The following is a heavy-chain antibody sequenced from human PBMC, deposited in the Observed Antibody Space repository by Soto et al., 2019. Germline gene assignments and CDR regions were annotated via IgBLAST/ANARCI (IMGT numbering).Heavy chain of an antibody. J-gene: IGHJ5*02. Sequence: QLQLQESGPGLVKPSETLSLTCTVSGGSISSSSYYWGWIRQPPGKVLEWIGSIYYSGSTYYNPPLKSRVTISVDTSKNQFSLKLSSVTAADTAVYYCARTRAVWFDPWGQGTLVTVSS. CDR3: ARTRAVWFDP. CDR2: IYYSGST. D-gene: IGHD6-19*01. V-gene: IGHV4-39*01. CDR1: GGSISSSSYY.